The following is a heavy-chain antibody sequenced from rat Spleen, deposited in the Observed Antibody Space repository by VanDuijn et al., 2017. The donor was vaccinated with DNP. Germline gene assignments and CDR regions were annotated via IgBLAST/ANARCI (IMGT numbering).Heavy chain of an antibody. CDR2: ISYDGNIT. CDR3: TRATGFDY. J-gene: IGHJ3*01. V-gene: IGHV5-7*01. CDR1: GFIFSDYN. D-gene: IGHD4-2*01. Sequence: EVQLVESGGGLVQSGRSLKLSCAASGFIFSDYNMAWVRQAPKKGLEWVATISYDGNITYYRDSVKGRFTISRDNAEDTLFLQMNSLRSEDTATYYCTRATGFDYWGQGTLVTVSS.